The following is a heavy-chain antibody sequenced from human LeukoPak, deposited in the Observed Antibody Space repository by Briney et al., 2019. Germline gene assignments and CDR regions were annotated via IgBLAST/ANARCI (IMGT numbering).Heavy chain of an antibody. CDR2: ITSRGEST. CDR3: ARDRPNYYGSDGHYYRRDGDY. CDR1: GATVSSNY. D-gene: IGHD3-22*01. Sequence: GGSLRLSCVVSGATVSSNYMSWVRQAPGKGLQWVSSITSRGESTWYVDSVKGRFTITRDNSENTLYLQMHSLRAEDTAVYYCARDRPNYYGSDGHYYRRDGDYWGRGTLVSVSS. J-gene: IGHJ4*02. V-gene: IGHV3-23*01.